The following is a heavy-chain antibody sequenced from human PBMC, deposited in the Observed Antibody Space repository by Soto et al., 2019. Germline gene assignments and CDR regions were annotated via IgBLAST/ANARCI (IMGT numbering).Heavy chain of an antibody. CDR3: AKGADFWSGYYTWGSSAHYGMDV. Sequence: SGGSLRLSCAASGFTFSSYAMSWVRQAPGKGLEWVSAISGSGGSTYYADSVKGRFTISRDNSKNTLYLQMNSLRAEDTAVYYCAKGADFWSGYYTWGSSAHYGMDVWGQGTTVTVSS. D-gene: IGHD3-3*01. CDR2: ISGSGGST. J-gene: IGHJ6*02. V-gene: IGHV3-23*01. CDR1: GFTFSSYA.